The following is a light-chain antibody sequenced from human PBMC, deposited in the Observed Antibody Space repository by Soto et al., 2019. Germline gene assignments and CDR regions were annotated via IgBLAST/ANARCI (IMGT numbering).Light chain of an antibody. Sequence: EIVLTQSPGTLSLSPGERATLSCRASQSVSNYLAWYQQKPGQAPRLLNYGVSSRATGIPDRFSGSGSGTDFSLTISRLEPEDFAVYYCQQYSIFALSFGGGTKVEIK. CDR1: QSVSNY. CDR3: QQYSIFALS. J-gene: IGKJ4*01. CDR2: GVS. V-gene: IGKV3-20*01.